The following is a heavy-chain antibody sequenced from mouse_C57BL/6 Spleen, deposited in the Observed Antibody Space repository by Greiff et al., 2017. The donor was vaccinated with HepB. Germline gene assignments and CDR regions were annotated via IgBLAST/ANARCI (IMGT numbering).Heavy chain of an antibody. CDR2: IWSGGST. Sequence: VQVVESGPGLVQPSQSLSITCTVSGFSLTSYGVHWVRQSPGKGLEWLGVIWSGGSTDYNAAFISRLSISKDNSKSQVFFKMNSLQADDTAIYYCARLSDAMDYWGQGTSVTVSS. CDR1: GFSLTSYG. J-gene: IGHJ4*01. V-gene: IGHV2-2*01. CDR3: ARLSDAMDY.